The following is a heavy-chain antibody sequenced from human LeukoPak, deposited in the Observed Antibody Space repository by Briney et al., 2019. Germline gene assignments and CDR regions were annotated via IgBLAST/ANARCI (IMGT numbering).Heavy chain of an antibody. J-gene: IGHJ4*02. CDR3: ARGLCSGGNCYFDY. Sequence: PGGSLRLSCAASGFMFSGYSMNWVRQAPGKGLEWVSYISSGSSTIYYADSVKGRFTISRDNAKNSLYLQMNSLRDEDTAVYYCARGLCSGGNCYFDYWGQGTLVTVSS. CDR2: ISSGSSTI. V-gene: IGHV3-48*02. CDR1: GFMFSGYS. D-gene: IGHD2-15*01.